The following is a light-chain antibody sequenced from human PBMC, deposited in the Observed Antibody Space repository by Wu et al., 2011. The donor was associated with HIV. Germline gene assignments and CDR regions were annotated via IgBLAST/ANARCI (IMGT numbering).Light chain of an antibody. CDR2: DAS. Sequence: IVLTQSPATLSLSPGERATLSCRASQSLNSDLAWYQQRPGQAPRLLIFDASNRATGIPVRFSGSGSGTDFTLTINSLEPEDFAVYYCQQYGSSPLYSFGQGTKLEIK. J-gene: IGKJ2*03. CDR3: QQYGSSPLYS. V-gene: IGKV3-11*01. CDR1: QSLNSD.